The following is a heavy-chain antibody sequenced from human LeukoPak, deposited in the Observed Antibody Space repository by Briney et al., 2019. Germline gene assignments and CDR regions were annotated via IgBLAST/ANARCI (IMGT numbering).Heavy chain of an antibody. D-gene: IGHD6-19*01. CDR3: ARDRTRTGYSSGWYHDY. V-gene: IGHV1-2*02. J-gene: IGHJ4*02. Sequence: VASVQVSSKASGYAFTCYYMHWVRQAPGQGLEWMGWINPNSGGTNYAQKFQGRVTMTRDTSISTAYMELSRLRSDDTAVYYCARDRTRTGYSSGWYHDYWGQGTLVTVSS. CDR2: INPNSGGT. CDR1: GYAFTCYY.